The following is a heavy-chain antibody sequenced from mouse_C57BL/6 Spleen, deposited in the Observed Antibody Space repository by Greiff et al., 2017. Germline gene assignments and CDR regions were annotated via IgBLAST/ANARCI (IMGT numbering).Heavy chain of an antibody. CDR3: ARWEDY. V-gene: IGHV1-82*01. D-gene: IGHD4-1*01. Sequence: QVQLQQSGPELVKPGASVKISCKASGYAFSSSWMNWVKQRPGQGLEWIGRIYPGDGDTNYNGKFKGKATLTADKSSSTAYMQLSSLTSEDSAVYFCARWEDYWGQGTTLTVSS. J-gene: IGHJ2*01. CDR2: IYPGDGDT. CDR1: GYAFSSSW.